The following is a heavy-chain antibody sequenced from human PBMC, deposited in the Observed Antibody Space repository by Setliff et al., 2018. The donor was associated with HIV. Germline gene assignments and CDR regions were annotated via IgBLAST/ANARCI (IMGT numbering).Heavy chain of an antibody. J-gene: IGHJ3*02. Sequence: SVKVSCKASGGTFSDFRITWVRQAPGQGLEWMGEITPSVGITNYAQKFQGRVTISADESTATAYIELSSLTSQDTAMYYCASPGELQARWAFDIWGQGTMVTVSS. V-gene: IGHV1-69*10. CDR2: ITPSVGIT. CDR1: GGTFSDFR. D-gene: IGHD4-17*01. CDR3: ASPGELQARWAFDI.